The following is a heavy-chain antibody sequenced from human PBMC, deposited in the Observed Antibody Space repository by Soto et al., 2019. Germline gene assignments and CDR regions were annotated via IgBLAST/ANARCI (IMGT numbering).Heavy chain of an antibody. J-gene: IGHJ4*02. CDR2: IYQSGST. CDR3: ARRGKTVIDS. V-gene: IGHV4-30-2*01. CDR1: GDSISSGGYS. D-gene: IGHD4-17*01. Sequence: QLQLQESGSGLVKPSQTLSLTCAVSGDSISSGGYSWNWIRQPPGKGLEWIGYIYQSGSTFYNQSLKSRVTISVDRSNNQFSLRLRSVTAADTPLYYCARRGKTVIDSWGQGALVTVSS.